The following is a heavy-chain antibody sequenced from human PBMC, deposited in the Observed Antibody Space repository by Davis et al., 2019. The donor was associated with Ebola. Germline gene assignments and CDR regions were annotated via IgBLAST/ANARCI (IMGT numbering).Heavy chain of an antibody. Sequence: ASVKVSCKASGYTFTSYGISWVRQAPGQGLEWMGWISAYNGNTNYAQKLQGRVTITADESTSTAYMELSSLRSEDTAVYYCARRQWLGLFDYWGQGTLVTVSS. D-gene: IGHD6-19*01. CDR3: ARRQWLGLFDY. CDR2: ISAYNGNT. V-gene: IGHV1-18*04. CDR1: GYTFTSYG. J-gene: IGHJ4*02.